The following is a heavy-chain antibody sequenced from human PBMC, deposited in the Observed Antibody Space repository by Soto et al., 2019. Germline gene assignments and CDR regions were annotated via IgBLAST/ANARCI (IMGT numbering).Heavy chain of an antibody. D-gene: IGHD2-8*02. Sequence: EVQLLESGGGLVQSGGSLRLSCAASGFTFNIYAMSWVRQAPGKGLGWVSGIGAGGGSTDYADSVKGRFTVSRDNSRNTLYLHMKRLRDEDKAVYYCAKRHWEGCTGVQCYLYEHWGLGALVTVSS. CDR1: GFTFNIYA. CDR3: AKRHWEGCTGVQCYLYEH. V-gene: IGHV3-23*01. CDR2: IGAGGGST. J-gene: IGHJ4*02.